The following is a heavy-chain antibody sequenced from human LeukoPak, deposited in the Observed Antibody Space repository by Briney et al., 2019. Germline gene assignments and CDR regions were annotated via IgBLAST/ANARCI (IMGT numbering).Heavy chain of an antibody. CDR2: ISSSGSTI. Sequence: GGSLRLSCAASGFTFSDYYMSWIRQAPGKGLEWVSYISSSGSTIYYADSVKGRFTISRDNAKNSLYLQMNSLRAEDTAVYYCAKDHNYYDSSGSNYWGQGTLVTVSS. CDR3: AKDHNYYDSSGSNY. J-gene: IGHJ4*02. V-gene: IGHV3-11*04. CDR1: GFTFSDYY. D-gene: IGHD3-22*01.